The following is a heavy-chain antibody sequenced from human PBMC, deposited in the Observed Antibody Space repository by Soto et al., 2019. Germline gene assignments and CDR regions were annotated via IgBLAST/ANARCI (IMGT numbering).Heavy chain of an antibody. D-gene: IGHD3-22*01. Sequence: QVQIQQWGAGLLKPAETLSLTCAVYGGSFSDYYWSWIRQPPGKGLEWIGEINHSGITNYSPSLKSRVTMSVDTSKTQFSLKLTSVTAAATALYYCARFPFDSNDWTNPRYFDIWGQGTLVTVSS. V-gene: IGHV4-34*01. CDR2: INHSGIT. CDR1: GGSFSDYY. J-gene: IGHJ4*02. CDR3: ARFPFDSNDWTNPRYFDI.